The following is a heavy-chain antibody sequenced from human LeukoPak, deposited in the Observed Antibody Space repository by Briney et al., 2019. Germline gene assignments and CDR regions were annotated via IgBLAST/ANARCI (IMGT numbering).Heavy chain of an antibody. CDR3: ARDDWFGELPGA. V-gene: IGHV3-7*01. D-gene: IGHD3-10*01. J-gene: IGHJ5*02. CDR1: GFTFSSYF. Sequence: GGSLRLSCAASGFTFSSYFMSWVRQAPGKGLEWVANIKKDGSEKYYVDSVKGRFTISRDNAKNSLYLQMNSLRAEDTAVYYCARDDWFGELPGAWGQGTLVTVSS. CDR2: IKKDGSEK.